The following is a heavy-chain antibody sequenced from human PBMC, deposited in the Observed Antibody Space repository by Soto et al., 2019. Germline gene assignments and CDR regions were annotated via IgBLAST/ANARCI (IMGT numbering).Heavy chain of an antibody. Sequence: PSETLSLTCTVSGGSISSGGYYWSWIRQHPGKGLEWIGYIYYSGSTYYNPSLKSRVTISVDTSKNQFSLKLSSVTAADTAVYYCASSPNTLYYFDYWGQGTLVTVSS. D-gene: IGHD2-2*02. V-gene: IGHV4-31*03. CDR3: ASSPNTLYYFDY. J-gene: IGHJ4*02. CDR2: IYYSGST. CDR1: GGSISSGGYY.